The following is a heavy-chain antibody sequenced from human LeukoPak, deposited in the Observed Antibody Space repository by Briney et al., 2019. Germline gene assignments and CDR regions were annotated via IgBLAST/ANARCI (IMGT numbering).Heavy chain of an antibody. CDR1: GLTFSGQW. D-gene: IGHD3-16*01. CDR3: AYTNHLTY. J-gene: IGHJ4*02. CDR2: IKYDGSEE. V-gene: IGHV3-7*01. Sequence: PRGCLTLSCAASGLTFSGQWMDWVRQAPGQGLEWVANIKYDGSEEYYADSVKGRFTISRDNAKNSLSLQMNYVRAGDTAIYYCAYTNHLTYWGQGTLVTVSS.